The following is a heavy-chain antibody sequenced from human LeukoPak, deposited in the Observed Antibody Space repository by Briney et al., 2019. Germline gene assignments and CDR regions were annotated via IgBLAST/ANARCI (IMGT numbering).Heavy chain of an antibody. CDR3: ARGGEPVGFDY. Sequence: PGRSLRLSCAASGFIFSSYSMNWVRQAPGQGLEWVSSISSSSSYIYYADSVKGRFTISRDNAKNSLSLQMNSLRAEDTAVYYCARGGEPVGFDYWGQGTLVTVSS. CDR1: GFIFSSYS. CDR2: ISSSSSYI. V-gene: IGHV3-21*01. D-gene: IGHD1-26*01. J-gene: IGHJ4*02.